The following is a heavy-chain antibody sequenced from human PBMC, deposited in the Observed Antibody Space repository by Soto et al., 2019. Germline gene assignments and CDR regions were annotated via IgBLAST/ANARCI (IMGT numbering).Heavy chain of an antibody. CDR3: AKDLGVVTATQGGY. V-gene: IGHV3-23*01. J-gene: IGHJ4*02. Sequence: EVQLLESGGDLIQPGGSLRLSCVASGFTFSSYAMSWVRQAPGKGLEWVSAISGSGGSTYYADSVKGRFTISRDNSKNTLYLQMNSLRAEDTAVYYCAKDLGVVTATQGGYWGQGTLVTVSS. D-gene: IGHD2-21*02. CDR2: ISGSGGST. CDR1: GFTFSSYA.